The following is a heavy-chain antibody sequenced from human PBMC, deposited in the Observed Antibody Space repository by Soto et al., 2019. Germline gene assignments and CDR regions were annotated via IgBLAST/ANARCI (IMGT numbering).Heavy chain of an antibody. CDR2: MYHTGLT. CDR1: RGSISSSNW. Sequence: QVQLQESGPGLVKPSGTLSLTCAVSRGSISSSNWWSWVRQSPGKVLEWIGAMYHTGLTNYSPSLKSRVNMSVDKSKNQVPLPLSSVTAAGTGVYYCARESFNESNVGYFDLWGRGTRVSVSS. J-gene: IGHJ2*01. CDR3: ARESFNESNVGYFDL. V-gene: IGHV4-4*02. D-gene: IGHD2-21*01.